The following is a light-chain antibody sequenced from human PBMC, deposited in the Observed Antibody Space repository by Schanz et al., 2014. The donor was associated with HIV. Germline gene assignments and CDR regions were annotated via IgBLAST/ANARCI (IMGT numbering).Light chain of an antibody. CDR2: DVS. J-gene: IGLJ1*01. CDR3: SSYTSSNTYV. V-gene: IGLV2-14*01. Sequence: QSVLTQPASVSGSPGQSITISCTGTSSDVGGYNYVSWYQQHPGKAPKLMIYDVSNRPSGVSNRFSGSKSGYTASLTISGLQADDEADYYCSSYTSSNTYVFGTGTKVTVL. CDR1: SSDVGGYNY.